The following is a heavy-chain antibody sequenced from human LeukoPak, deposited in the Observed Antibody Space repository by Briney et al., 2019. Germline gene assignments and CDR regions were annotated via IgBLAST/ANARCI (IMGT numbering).Heavy chain of an antibody. CDR1: GGTFSSYA. V-gene: IGHV1-69*01. J-gene: IGHJ6*02. Sequence: GASVKVSCKASGGTFSSYAISWVRPAPGQGHEWMGGIIPIFGTANYAQKFQGRVTITADESTSTAYMELSSLRSEDTAVYYCARDQVVIFGVVINHYYGMDVWGQGTTVTVSS. CDR3: ARDQVVIFGVVINHYYGMDV. CDR2: IIPIFGTA. D-gene: IGHD3-3*01.